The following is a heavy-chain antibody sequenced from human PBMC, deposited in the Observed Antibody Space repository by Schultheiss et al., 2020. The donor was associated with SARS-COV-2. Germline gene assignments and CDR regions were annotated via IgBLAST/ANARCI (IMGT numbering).Heavy chain of an antibody. CDR1: GFTFSSYG. CDR2: IWYDGSNK. J-gene: IGHJ4*02. V-gene: IGHV3-33*08. Sequence: GGSLRLSCAASGFTFSSYGMHWVRQAPGKGLEWVAVIWYDGSNKYYADSVKGRFTISRDNSKNTLYLQMNSLRAEDTAVYYCARARIAAAALGVFDYWGQGTLVTVSS. CDR3: ARARIAAAALGVFDY. D-gene: IGHD6-13*01.